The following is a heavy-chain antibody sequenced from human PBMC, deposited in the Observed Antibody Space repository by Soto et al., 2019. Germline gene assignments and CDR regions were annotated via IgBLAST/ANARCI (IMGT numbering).Heavy chain of an antibody. V-gene: IGHV3-53*04. D-gene: IGHD4-4*01. CDR2: IYSGGST. Sequence: ESGGGLVQPGGSLRLSCAASGFTVSSNYMSWVRQAPGKGLEWVSVIYSGGSTYYADSVKGRFTISRHNSKNTLYLQMNSLRAEDTAVYYCARGGGTSGSNYRVDAFDIWGQGTMVTVSS. J-gene: IGHJ3*02. CDR3: ARGGGTSGSNYRVDAFDI. CDR1: GFTVSSNY.